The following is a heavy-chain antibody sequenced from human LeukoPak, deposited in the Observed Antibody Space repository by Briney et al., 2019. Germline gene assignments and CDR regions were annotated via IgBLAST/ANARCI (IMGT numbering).Heavy chain of an antibody. Sequence: GGSLRLSCAASGFTFSSYSMNWVGQAPGKGLKWLSYITSSGSTIYYADSVKGRFTISRDNAKNSLSLQMNSLRAEDTAVYYCARAGYSSGGSCIRSFDPWGQGTLVTVSS. D-gene: IGHD2-15*01. J-gene: IGHJ5*02. CDR2: ITSSGSTI. CDR1: GFTFSSYS. V-gene: IGHV3-48*01. CDR3: ARAGYSSGGSCIRSFDP.